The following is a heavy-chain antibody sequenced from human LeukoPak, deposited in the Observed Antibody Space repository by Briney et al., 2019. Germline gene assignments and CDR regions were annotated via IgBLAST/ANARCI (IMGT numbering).Heavy chain of an antibody. D-gene: IGHD3-22*01. CDR3: ARGRWYYDNSGYREQYFDY. CDR2: INSDGSST. Sequence: PGGSLRLSCAASGFTFSIYWVHWARQAPGKGLVWVSSINSDGSSTSYADSVKGRFTISRDNAKNTLYLQMNTLRAEDTAVYYCARGRWYYDNSGYREQYFDYWGQGTLVAVSS. J-gene: IGHJ4*02. V-gene: IGHV3-74*01. CDR1: GFTFSIYW.